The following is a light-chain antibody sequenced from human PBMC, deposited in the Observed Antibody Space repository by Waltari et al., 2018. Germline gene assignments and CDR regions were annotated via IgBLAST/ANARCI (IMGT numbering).Light chain of an antibody. V-gene: IGKV6-21*02. CDR3: LQSSSLPIT. CDR1: RSMGTD. CDR2: HAS. J-gene: IGKJ5*01. Sequence: CRASRSMGTDLHWCPQRPNHAPKLFIKHASQSISGVPSRFIGSGSETEFTLTINGLEAEDVATYYCLQSSSLPITFGQGTRLEI.